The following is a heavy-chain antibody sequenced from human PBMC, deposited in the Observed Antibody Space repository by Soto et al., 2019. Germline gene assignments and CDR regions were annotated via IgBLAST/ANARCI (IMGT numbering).Heavy chain of an antibody. D-gene: IGHD2-15*01. Sequence: QVQLVQSGAEVKKPGASVKVSCKASGYTFTSYGISWVRQAPGQGLEWMGWISAYNGNTNYAQKLQGRVTMTTDTSTSTACMALRSLRSDDTAVYYCARATLLGYCSGGSCYSDYYYGMDVWGQGTTVTVSS. J-gene: IGHJ6*02. CDR2: ISAYNGNT. CDR1: GYTFTSYG. V-gene: IGHV1-18*01. CDR3: ARATLLGYCSGGSCYSDYYYGMDV.